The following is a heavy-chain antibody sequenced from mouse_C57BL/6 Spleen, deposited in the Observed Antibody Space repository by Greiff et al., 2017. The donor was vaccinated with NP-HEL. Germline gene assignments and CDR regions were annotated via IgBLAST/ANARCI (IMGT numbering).Heavy chain of an antibody. V-gene: IGHV1-50*01. Sequence: QVQLQQPGAELVKPGASVKLSCKASGYTFTSYWMQWVKQRPGQGLEWIGEIDPSDSYTNYNQKFKGKATLTVDTSSSTAYMQLSSLTSEDSAVYYCARSGTTVVVFDYWGQGTTLTVSS. CDR1: GYTFTSYW. CDR3: ARSGTTVVVFDY. J-gene: IGHJ2*01. D-gene: IGHD1-1*01. CDR2: IDPSDSYT.